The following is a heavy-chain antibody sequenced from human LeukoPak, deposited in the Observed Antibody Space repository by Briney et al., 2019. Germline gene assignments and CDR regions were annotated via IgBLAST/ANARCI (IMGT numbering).Heavy chain of an antibody. CDR1: RYNFTNYW. CDR2: IYPDDSDA. J-gene: IGHJ5*02. D-gene: IGHD1-20*01. Sequence: GESLNTSCRGSRYNFTNYWIVWVRQMPGKGLEWMGIIYPDDSDARYIPSFQGQVTISVDKSISTAYLQWSSLKASDTAMYYCARRGEVTGITYWFDPWGQGTLVTVSS. V-gene: IGHV5-51*01. CDR3: ARRGEVTGITYWFDP.